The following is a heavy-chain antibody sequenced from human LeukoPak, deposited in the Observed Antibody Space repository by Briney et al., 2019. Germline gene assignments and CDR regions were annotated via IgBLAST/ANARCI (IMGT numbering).Heavy chain of an antibody. J-gene: IGHJ4*02. D-gene: IGHD6-19*01. V-gene: IGHV1-3*01. CDR1: GYTFTSYA. CDR2: INAGNGNT. Sequence: ASVKVSCKASGYTFTSYAMHWVRQAPGQRLEWTGWINAGNGNTKYSQKFQGRVTITRDTSASTAYMELSGLRSEDTAVYYCARDSSFSGWYFVCDYWGQGTLVTVSS. CDR3: ARDSSFSGWYFVCDY.